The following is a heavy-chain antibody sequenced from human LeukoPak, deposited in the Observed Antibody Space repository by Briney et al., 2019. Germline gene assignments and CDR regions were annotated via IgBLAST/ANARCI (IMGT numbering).Heavy chain of an antibody. D-gene: IGHD3-16*02. CDR2: ISYDGSNK. CDR3: AREESDYVWGSYRYDLRLDY. V-gene: IGHV3-30*04. J-gene: IGHJ4*02. CDR1: GFTFSSYA. Sequence: GGSLRLSCAASGFTFSSYAMHWVRQAPGKGLEWVAVISYDGSNKYYADSVKGRFTISRDNSKNTLYLQMNSLRAEDTAVYYCAREESDYVWGSYRYDLRLDYWGQGTLVTVSS.